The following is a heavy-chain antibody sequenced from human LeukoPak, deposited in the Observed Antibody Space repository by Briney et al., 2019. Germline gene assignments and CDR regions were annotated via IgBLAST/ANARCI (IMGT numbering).Heavy chain of an antibody. CDR3: ARVMRVSGSHTYYFDY. CDR1: GGSFSGYY. V-gene: IGHV4-34*01. D-gene: IGHD1-26*01. Sequence: SETLSLTCAVYGGSFSGYYWSWIRQPPGKGLEWIGEINHSGSTNYNPSLKSRVTISVDTSKNQFSLKLSSVTAADTAVYYCARVMRVSGSHTYYFDYWGQGTLVTVSS. CDR2: INHSGST. J-gene: IGHJ4*02.